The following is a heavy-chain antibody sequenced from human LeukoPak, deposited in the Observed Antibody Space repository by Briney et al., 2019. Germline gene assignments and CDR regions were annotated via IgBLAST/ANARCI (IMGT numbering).Heavy chain of an antibody. J-gene: IGHJ4*02. CDR3: ASADGDRHPPSIDC. V-gene: IGHV1-8*01. D-gene: IGHD4-17*01. Sequence: ASVTVSCKASGYTFTSYDINWVRQATGQGLEWMGWMNPNSGNTGYAQKFQGRVTMTRDTSISTAYMELSSLGSEDTAVYYCASADGDRHPPSIDCWGQGTLVTVSS. CDR1: GYTFTSYD. CDR2: MNPNSGNT.